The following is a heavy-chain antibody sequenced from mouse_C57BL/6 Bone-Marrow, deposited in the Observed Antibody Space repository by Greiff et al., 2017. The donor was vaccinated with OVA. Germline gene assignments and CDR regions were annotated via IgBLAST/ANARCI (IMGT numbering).Heavy chain of an antibody. V-gene: IGHV1-50*01. J-gene: IGHJ2*01. Sequence: QVQLQQPGAELVKPGASVKLSCKASGYTFTSYWMQWVKQRPGQGLEWIGEIDPSDSYTNYNQKFKGKATLTVDTSSSTAYMQLSSLTSEDSAVYYCTITTVVATTDYFDYWGQGTTLTVSS. CDR1: GYTFTSYW. D-gene: IGHD1-1*01. CDR3: TITTVVATTDYFDY. CDR2: IDPSDSYT.